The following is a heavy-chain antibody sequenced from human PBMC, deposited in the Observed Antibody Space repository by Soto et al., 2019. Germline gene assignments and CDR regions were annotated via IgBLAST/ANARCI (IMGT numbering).Heavy chain of an antibody. CDR3: AKLPRIFPRDY. CDR1: GFSFSSYA. V-gene: IGHV3-23*01. Sequence: PGGSLRLSCAASGFSFSSYAMSWVRPAPGKGLEWVSPLSRNGAGTFYADSVKGRFTISRDNSKNTLYLQMNSLQAEDTAIYYCAKLPRIFPRDYWGRGTLGTVAS. CDR2: LSRNGAGT. D-gene: IGHD3-9*01. J-gene: IGHJ4*02.